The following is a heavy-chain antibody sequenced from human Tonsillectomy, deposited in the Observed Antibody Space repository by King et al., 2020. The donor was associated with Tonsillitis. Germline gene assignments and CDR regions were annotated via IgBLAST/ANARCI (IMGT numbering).Heavy chain of an antibody. J-gene: IGHJ6*04. Sequence: VQLQQWGAGLLKPSETLSLTCAVYGGSFSGYYWSWIRQPPGKGLEWIGEINHSGSTNYNPSLKSRVTISVDTSKNQFSLKLSSVTAADTAVYYCAGHLTGYYKESGWDVWGKGTTVTVSS. D-gene: IGHD3-9*01. CDR2: INHSGST. CDR1: GGSFSGYY. V-gene: IGHV4-34*01. CDR3: AGHLTGYYKESGWDV.